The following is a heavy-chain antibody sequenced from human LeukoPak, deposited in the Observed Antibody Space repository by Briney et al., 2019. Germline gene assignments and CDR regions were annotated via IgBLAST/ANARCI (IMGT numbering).Heavy chain of an antibody. CDR1: GFTFSSFG. D-gene: IGHD2-15*01. Sequence: GRSLRLSCAASGFTFSSFGMNWVRQAPGKGLEWVSSISSGTTYIYYADSVKGRFTISRDNAKNSLYLQMNSLRAEDMAVYFCARSSDRYGMDVWGQGTTVTVSS. J-gene: IGHJ6*02. CDR3: ARSSDRYGMDV. V-gene: IGHV3-21*01. CDR2: ISSGTTYI.